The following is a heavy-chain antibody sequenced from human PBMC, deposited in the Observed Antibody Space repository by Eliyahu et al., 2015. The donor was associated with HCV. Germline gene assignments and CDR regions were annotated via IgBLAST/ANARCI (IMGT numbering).Heavy chain of an antibody. CDR3: AKDYVRRGYSNYGNWYFDL. CDR2: ITWDSGFI. Sequence: EVQLVESGGGLVQPGRSLXLXCXASGFNFXXXAXHWVRQVPGKGLEWVSGITWDSGFITYANSVKGRFTISRDNAKSSLYLQMDSLRAEDTAFYYCAKDYVRRGYSNYGNWYFDLWGRGTLVTVSS. J-gene: IGHJ2*01. V-gene: IGHV3-9*01. D-gene: IGHD5-12*01. CDR1: GFNFXXXA.